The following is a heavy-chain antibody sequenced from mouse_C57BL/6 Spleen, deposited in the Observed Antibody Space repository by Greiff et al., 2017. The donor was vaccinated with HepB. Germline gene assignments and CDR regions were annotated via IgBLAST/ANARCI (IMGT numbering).Heavy chain of an antibody. Sequence: QVQLQQPGAELVRPGTSVKLSCKASGYTFTSYWMHWVKQRPGQGLEWIGVIDPSDSYTNYNQKFKGKATLTVDTSSSTAYMQLSSLTSEDSAVYYCVTITTVVATPWYFDVWGTGTTVTVSS. D-gene: IGHD1-1*01. V-gene: IGHV1-59*01. CDR1: GYTFTSYW. CDR3: VTITTVVATPWYFDV. CDR2: IDPSDSYT. J-gene: IGHJ1*03.